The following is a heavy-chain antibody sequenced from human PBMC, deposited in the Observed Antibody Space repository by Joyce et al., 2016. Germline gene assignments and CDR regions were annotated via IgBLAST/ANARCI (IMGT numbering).Heavy chain of an antibody. CDR1: GFRFDDYA. J-gene: IGHJ3*02. CDR2: ISWNSGNI. Sequence: EMQLVESGGGLVQPGRSLKLSCAASGFRFDDYAMHWVRQAPGKGLEWVSGISWNSGNIVYADSVKGRFTISRDNPKNSLYLQMNSLRTDDTALYYCVKDSDYSGSPGGAFDIWGQGTMLTVSS. CDR3: VKDSDYSGSPGGAFDI. D-gene: IGHD1-26*01. V-gene: IGHV3-9*01.